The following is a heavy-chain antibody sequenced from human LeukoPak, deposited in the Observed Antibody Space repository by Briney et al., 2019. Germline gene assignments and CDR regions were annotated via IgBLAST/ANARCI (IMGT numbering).Heavy chain of an antibody. V-gene: IGHV4-59*08. CDR3: ARQGRFSYFGMDV. D-gene: IGHD3-3*01. J-gene: IGHJ6*02. CDR1: GDSINGSY. Sequence: SETLPLTCTVSGDSINGSYWSWIRQPPGKGLEWVAYIYYAGRTTYNPSLKSRVTISVDTSKNQFSLKLTSLTAADTAVYYCARQGRFSYFGMDVWGQGTTVTVSS. CDR2: IYYAGRT.